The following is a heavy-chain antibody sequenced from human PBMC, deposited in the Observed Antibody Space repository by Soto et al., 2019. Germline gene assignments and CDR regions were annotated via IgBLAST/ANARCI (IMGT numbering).Heavy chain of an antibody. D-gene: IGHD3-22*01. V-gene: IGHV1-18*01. CDR1: GYTFTSSG. CDR2: ISAHTGSS. J-gene: IGHJ3*01. CDR3: ARAFFYQGSDSRGYSFDAFDF. Sequence: QVQLVQSGAEVKKPGASVKVSCKASGYTFTSSGMSWVRQAPGQGLEWMGWISAHTGSSEYAQRFQGTDTMTTDSSTSTAYMELRSLRSDDTAVYYCARAFFYQGSDSRGYSFDAFDFWGPGTLVTVSS.